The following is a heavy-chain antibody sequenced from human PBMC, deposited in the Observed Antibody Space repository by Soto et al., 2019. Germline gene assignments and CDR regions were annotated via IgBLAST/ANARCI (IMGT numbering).Heavy chain of an antibody. V-gene: IGHV1-69*13. CDR2: IVPIFGTV. D-gene: IGHD6-19*01. CDR3: ASVQAVPGSYNYYGLDV. CDR1: GGTFTNYA. J-gene: IGHJ6*02. Sequence: SVKVSCKASGGTFTNYAISWVRQAPGEGLEWMGGIVPIFGTVNYAQKFQGRVTITADESTTTAYMELSSLISEDTAVYYCASVQAVPGSYNYYGLDVWGQGTTVTVSS.